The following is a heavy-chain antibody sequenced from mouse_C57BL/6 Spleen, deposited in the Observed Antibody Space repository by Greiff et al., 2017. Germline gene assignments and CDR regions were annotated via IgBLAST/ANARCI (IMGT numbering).Heavy chain of an antibody. CDR2: IDPNSGGT. J-gene: IGHJ1*03. V-gene: IGHV1-72*01. Sequence: VQLQQPGAELVQPGASVKLSCKASGYTFTSYWMHWVKQRPGRGLEWIGRIDPNSGGTKYNEKFKSKATLTVDKPSSTAYMQLSSLTSEDSAVYYCAREDYYGSSHWYFDVWGTGTTVTVSS. CDR3: AREDYYGSSHWYFDV. CDR1: GYTFTSYW. D-gene: IGHD1-1*01.